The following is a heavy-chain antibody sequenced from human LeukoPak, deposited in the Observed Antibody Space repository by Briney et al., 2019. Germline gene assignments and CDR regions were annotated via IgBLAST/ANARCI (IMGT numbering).Heavy chain of an antibody. CDR2: INPRGGST. CDR3: GRDRFTWRSHHFPEH. CDR1: GYSFADYH. Sequence: ASVKVSCKASGYSFADYHIHWVRQAPGQGLEWMGIINPRGGSTTYAQKFQGRVTMTRDSSANTVSMEVNSLRSDDTAMYYCGRDRFTWRSHHFPEHWGQGTLVTVSS. V-gene: IGHV1-46*01. J-gene: IGHJ1*01. D-gene: IGHD3-3*01.